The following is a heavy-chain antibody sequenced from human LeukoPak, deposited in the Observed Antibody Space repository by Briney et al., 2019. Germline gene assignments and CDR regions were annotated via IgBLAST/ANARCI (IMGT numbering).Heavy chain of an antibody. D-gene: IGHD4-17*01. CDR2: INHSGGT. CDR3: ASIYGDHDAFDI. CDR1: GGSFSGYY. Sequence: SETLSLTCAVYGGSFSGYYWSWIRQPPGKGLEWIGEINHSGGTNYNPSLKSRVTISVDTSKNQFSLKLSSVTAADTAVYYCASIYGDHDAFDIWGQGTMVTVSS. V-gene: IGHV4-34*01. J-gene: IGHJ3*02.